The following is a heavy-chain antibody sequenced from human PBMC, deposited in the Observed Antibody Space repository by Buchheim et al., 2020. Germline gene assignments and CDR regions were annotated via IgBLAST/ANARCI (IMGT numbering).Heavy chain of an antibody. CDR2: IYHSGST. CDR3: ARVITLGGYALAWIDY. CDR1: GGSISSGNYF. Sequence: QVQLQESGPGLVKPSQTLSLTCTVSGGSISSGNYFWSWIRQPPGKGLEWIGYIYHSGSTLYNPSLKSRVTLSVDTSKNQFSLKLNSVTAADTAVYYCARVITLGGYALAWIDYWGQGT. J-gene: IGHJ4*02. V-gene: IGHV4-30-4*01. D-gene: IGHD3-22*01.